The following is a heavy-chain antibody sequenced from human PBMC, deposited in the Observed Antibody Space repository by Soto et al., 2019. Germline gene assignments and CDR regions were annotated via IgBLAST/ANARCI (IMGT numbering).Heavy chain of an antibody. V-gene: IGHV1-18*01. Sequence: ASVKVSCKASGYTFTSYGISWVRQAPGQGLEWMGWINAYNGNTKYAQKLQGRVTITRDTSTSTAYMELSSLRSEDTAVYYCARAIRDYYYDSSGYSSGIDYWGQGTLVTVSS. CDR1: GYTFTSYG. D-gene: IGHD3-22*01. J-gene: IGHJ4*02. CDR2: INAYNGNT. CDR3: ARAIRDYYYDSSGYSSGIDY.